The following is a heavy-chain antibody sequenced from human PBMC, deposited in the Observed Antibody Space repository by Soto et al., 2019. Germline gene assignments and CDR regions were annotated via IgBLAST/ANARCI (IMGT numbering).Heavy chain of an antibody. CDR3: ARALGELWFGDLLPDY. Sequence: GGSLRLSCAASGFTFSTYAMNWVRQTPGKGLDWVSSISGSGGSTYYADSVKGRFTISRDNSKNTLDLQMNSLRAEDTAVYYCARALGELWFGDLLPDYWGQGTLVTVSS. V-gene: IGHV3-23*01. J-gene: IGHJ4*02. CDR2: ISGSGGST. D-gene: IGHD3-10*01. CDR1: GFTFSTYA.